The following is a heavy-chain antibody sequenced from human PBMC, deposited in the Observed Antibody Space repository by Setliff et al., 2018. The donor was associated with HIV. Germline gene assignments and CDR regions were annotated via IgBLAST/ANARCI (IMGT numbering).Heavy chain of an antibody. V-gene: IGHV3-66*02. J-gene: IGHJ6*03. CDR2: MYSGGYT. D-gene: IGHD3-10*01. CDR3: ARQAYQIDMVRGVTAPRFHYYMDV. CDR1: GFTVSSNY. Sequence: GESLKISCAVSGFTVSSNYMNWVRQAPGKGLQWVSVMYSGGYTEYADSVKGRFTISRDSSKNTVYLQMNSLGADDTAVYYCARQAYQIDMVRGVTAPRFHYYMDVWGKGTTVTVSS.